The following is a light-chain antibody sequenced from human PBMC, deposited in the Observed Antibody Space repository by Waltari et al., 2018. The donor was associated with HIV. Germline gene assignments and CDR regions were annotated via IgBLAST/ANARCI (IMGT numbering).Light chain of an antibody. CDR2: AAS. Sequence: DIQMTQSPSSLSASVGDRITISCRASQSISSFLTWYRQKPGKAPKLLIYAASSLQSGVPSRFSGGGSGTGFTLTISSLQPEDFATYYCQQTYSIPFTFGPGTRVDIK. CDR3: QQTYSIPFT. J-gene: IGKJ3*01. V-gene: IGKV1-39*01. CDR1: QSISSF.